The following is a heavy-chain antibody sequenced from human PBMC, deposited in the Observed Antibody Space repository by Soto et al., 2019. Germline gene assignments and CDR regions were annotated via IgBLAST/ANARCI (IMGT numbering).Heavy chain of an antibody. V-gene: IGHV1-46*01. CDR2: INPSGGST. Sequence: ASVKVSCKASGYTFTSYYMHWVRQAPGQGLEWMGIINPSGGSTSYAQKFQGRVTMTRDTSTSTVYMELGSLRSEDTAVYYCASRLDSESGYYYYDMDVWGRGTTVTVSS. D-gene: IGHD3-10*01. CDR1: GYTFTSYY. J-gene: IGHJ6*02. CDR3: ASRLDSESGYYYYDMDV.